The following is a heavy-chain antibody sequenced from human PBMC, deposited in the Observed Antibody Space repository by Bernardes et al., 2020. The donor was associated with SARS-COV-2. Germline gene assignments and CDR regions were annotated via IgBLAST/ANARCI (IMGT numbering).Heavy chain of an antibody. CDR1: GFTFSNYG. D-gene: IGHD1-26*01. J-gene: IGHJ4*02. CDR2: VSFDGSNK. CDR3: AKDVSAVGGTYYPGAFDY. Sequence: SLRLSCAASGFTFSNYGIHWVRQAPGKGLEWVSFVSFDGSNKYYADSVKGRFTISRDNSKSTLFLQMNSLRPEDTSVYYCAKDVSAVGGTYYPGAFDYWGQGSLVIVSS. V-gene: IGHV3-30*18.